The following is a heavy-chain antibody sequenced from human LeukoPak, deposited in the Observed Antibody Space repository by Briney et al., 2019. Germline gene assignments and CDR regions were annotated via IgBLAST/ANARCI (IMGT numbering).Heavy chain of an antibody. CDR1: GFTFSSYW. J-gene: IGHJ4*02. Sequence: GGSLRLSCAASGFTFSSYWMSWVRQAPGKGLEWVANIKQDGSEKYYVDSVKGRFTISRDNAKNSLYLQMNSLRAEDTAVYYCARARGHIYDSSGYFFDYWGQGTLVTVSS. V-gene: IGHV3-7*01. D-gene: IGHD3-22*01. CDR2: IKQDGSEK. CDR3: ARARGHIYDSSGYFFDY.